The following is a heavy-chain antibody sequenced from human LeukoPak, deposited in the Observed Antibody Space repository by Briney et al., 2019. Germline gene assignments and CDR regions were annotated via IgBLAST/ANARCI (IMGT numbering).Heavy chain of an antibody. CDR2: IYTSGST. V-gene: IGHV4-4*07. Sequence: SETLSLTCTVSGGSISSYYWSWIRQPAGKGLEWIGRIYTSGSTNYNPSLKSRVTMSVDTSKNQFSLKLGSVTAADTAVYYCAGRATYYYYYGMDVWGQGTTVTVSS. CDR1: GGSISSYY. CDR3: AGRATYYYYYGMDV. J-gene: IGHJ6*02.